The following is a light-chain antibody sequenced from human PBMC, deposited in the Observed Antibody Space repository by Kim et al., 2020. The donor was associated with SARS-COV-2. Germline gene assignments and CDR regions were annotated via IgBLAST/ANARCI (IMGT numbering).Light chain of an antibody. J-gene: IGKJ5*01. V-gene: IGKV3-15*01. CDR2: GAS. CDR3: QQYNYWPPIT. CDR1: ENIRSN. Sequence: SPGDRATLSCRASENIRSNLAWYQQRRGQAPRLLIYGASTRATGIPARFSGSGSGTEFTLTISSLQSEDVAINHCQQYNYWPPITVGQGTRLEIK.